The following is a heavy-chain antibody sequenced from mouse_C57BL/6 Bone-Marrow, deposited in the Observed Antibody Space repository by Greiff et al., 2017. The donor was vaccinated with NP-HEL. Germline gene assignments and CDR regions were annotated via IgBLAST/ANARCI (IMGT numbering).Heavy chain of an antibody. CDR1: GFTFSSYG. V-gene: IGHV5-6*02. CDR2: ISSGGSYT. CDR3: ARHDGSTMVTSDAMGD. D-gene: IGHD2-2*01. J-gene: IGHJ4*01. Sequence: EVKVEESGGDLVKPGGSLKLSCAASGFTFSSYGMSWVRQTPDQRLEWVATISSGGSYTYYPDSVKGRFTISRDNAKNTLYLQMSSRKSEDTAMYYCARHDGSTMVTSDAMGDWGQGATVTVAS.